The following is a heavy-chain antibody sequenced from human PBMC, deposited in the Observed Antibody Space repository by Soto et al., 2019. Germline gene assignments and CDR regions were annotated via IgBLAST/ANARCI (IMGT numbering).Heavy chain of an antibody. V-gene: IGHV1-2*02. Sequence: ASVKVSCKASGYTFTGYYMHWVRQAPGQGLEWMGWINPNSGGTNYAQKFQGRVTMTRDTSISTAYMELSRLRSDDTAVYYCARDLWVDPLNIVLMVYASGFDPWGQGTLVTVSS. J-gene: IGHJ5*02. D-gene: IGHD2-8*01. CDR2: INPNSGGT. CDR1: GYTFTGYY. CDR3: ARDLWVDPLNIVLMVYASGFDP.